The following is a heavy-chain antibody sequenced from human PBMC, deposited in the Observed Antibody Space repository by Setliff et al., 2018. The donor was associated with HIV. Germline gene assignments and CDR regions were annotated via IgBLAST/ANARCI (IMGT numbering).Heavy chain of an antibody. CDR2: INVNNDAT. D-gene: IGHD3-3*01. CDR3: ARNIDMHYDFWSAYDY. J-gene: IGHJ4*02. Sequence: GASVKVSCKTSGYTFTSYAISWVRQAPGQGLEWMGWINVNNDATNYAQKFQGRVSMTRDTSISTAYMELRSLTSDDTAVYYCARNIDMHYDFWSAYDYWGQGAQVTVSS. V-gene: IGHV1-18*01. CDR1: GYTFTSYA.